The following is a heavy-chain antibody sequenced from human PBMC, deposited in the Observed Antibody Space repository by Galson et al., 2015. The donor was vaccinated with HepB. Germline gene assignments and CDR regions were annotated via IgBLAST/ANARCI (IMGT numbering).Heavy chain of an antibody. J-gene: IGHJ6*02. CDR3: ARDVYYHDSSGPGVMDV. V-gene: IGHV3-30-3*01. CDR1: GFTISSYA. D-gene: IGHD3-22*01. Sequence: SLRLSCAASGFTISSYAMHWVRQAPGKGLGWVAVISYDGSNIYFADSVKGRFTISRDNSKNTLYLQMNSLRAEDTAVYYCARDVYYHDSSGPGVMDVWGQGTTVTVSS. CDR2: ISYDGSNI.